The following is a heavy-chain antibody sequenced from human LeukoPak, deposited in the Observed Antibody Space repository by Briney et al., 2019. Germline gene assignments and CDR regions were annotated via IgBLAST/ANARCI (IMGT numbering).Heavy chain of an antibody. J-gene: IGHJ4*02. CDR3: ARQPDY. V-gene: IGHV3-74*01. D-gene: IGHD1-14*01. Sequence: GGSLRLSCAASGFAFSNYWMHWVRQAPGKGLVWVSHINSDGSRTNYAASVKGRFTISRDNAKNTLYLQMNSLRAEDTAVYYCARQPDYWGQGTLVTVSS. CDR2: INSDGSRT. CDR1: GFAFSNYW.